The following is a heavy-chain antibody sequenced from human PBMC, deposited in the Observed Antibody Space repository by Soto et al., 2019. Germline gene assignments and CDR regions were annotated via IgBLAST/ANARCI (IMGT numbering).Heavy chain of an antibody. CDR2: IIPIFGTA. D-gene: IGHD2-2*02. J-gene: IGHJ6*02. Sequence: QVQLVQSGAGVKKPGSSVKVSCKASGGTFSSYAISWVRQAPGQGLEWMGGIIPIFGTANYAQKFQGRVTITADESTSTAYMELSSLRSEDTAVYYCARGEGYCSSTSCYTHDYYYYYGMDVWGQGTTVTVSS. CDR3: ARGEGYCSSTSCYTHDYYYYYGMDV. CDR1: GGTFSSYA. V-gene: IGHV1-69*01.